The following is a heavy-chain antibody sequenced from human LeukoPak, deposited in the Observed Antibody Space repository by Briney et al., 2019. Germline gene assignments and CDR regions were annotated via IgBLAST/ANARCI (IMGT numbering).Heavy chain of an antibody. CDR2: ISGSGGST. D-gene: IGHD3-3*01. J-gene: IGHJ3*02. Sequence: PGGSLRLSCAASGFTFSSYAMSWVRQAPGKGLEWVSAISGSGGSTYYADSVKGRFTISRDNSKNTLYLQMNSLRAEDTAVYYCAKELRPLLRFLEDAFDIWGQGTMVTVSS. CDR3: AKELRPLLRFLEDAFDI. V-gene: IGHV3-23*01. CDR1: GFTFSSYA.